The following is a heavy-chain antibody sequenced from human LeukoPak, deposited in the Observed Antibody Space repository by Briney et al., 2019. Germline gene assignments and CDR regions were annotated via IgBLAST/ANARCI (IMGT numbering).Heavy chain of an antibody. J-gene: IGHJ3*02. CDR3: ARAGEVPAAIRDAFDI. CDR1: LFTFSRYS. Sequence: GGSLRLSSADSLFTFSRYSMSSVRHSPGKGLEWVSYICSSSSTIYSADSVRGRFTISTDNAKNSLYLYMNSLRAASTALYYCARAGEVPAAIRDAFDIWGQGTMVIVS. CDR2: ICSSSSTI. D-gene: IGHD2-2*01. V-gene: IGHV3-48*01.